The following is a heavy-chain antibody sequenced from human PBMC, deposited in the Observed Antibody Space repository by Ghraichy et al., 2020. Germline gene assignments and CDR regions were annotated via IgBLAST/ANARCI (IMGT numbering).Heavy chain of an antibody. D-gene: IGHD2-15*01. CDR3: ARGRGEYCSGYGCPYDAFDV. V-gene: IGHV3-30-3*01. CDR2: ISYDGNEK. Sequence: GGSLRLSCSASGFTFSSYAMHWVRQAPGKGLEWVTLISYDGNEKKYVDSVKGRFTISRDGSRNTLFLQMSSLGLDDTAVYYCARGRGEYCSGYGCPYDAFDVWGQGTMVTVSS. J-gene: IGHJ3*01. CDR1: GFTFSSYA.